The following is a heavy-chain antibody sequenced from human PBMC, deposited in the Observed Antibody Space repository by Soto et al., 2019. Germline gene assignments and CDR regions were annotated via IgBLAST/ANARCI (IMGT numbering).Heavy chain of an antibody. J-gene: IGHJ4*02. CDR2: MWYDGSNK. CDR3: ARGGPSPTMVRGVIAKVDY. CDR1: GFTFSSYG. Sequence: QVQLVESGGGVVQPGRSLRLSCAASGFTFSSYGMHWVRQAPGKGLEWVAVMWYDGSNKYYADSVKGRLTISRDNSKNALNLPMNSQGADDTAVYYCARGGPSPTMVRGVIAKVDYWGQGTLVTVSS. V-gene: IGHV3-33*01. D-gene: IGHD3-10*01.